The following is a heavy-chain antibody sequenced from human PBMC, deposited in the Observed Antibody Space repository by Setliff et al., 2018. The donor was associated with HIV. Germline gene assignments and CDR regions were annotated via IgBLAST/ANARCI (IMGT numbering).Heavy chain of an antibody. J-gene: IGHJ2*01. V-gene: IGHV4-34*01. CDR1: AGSFSGYY. CDR2: INHSGST. CDR3: ARDGRAKGVYSHWFFDL. D-gene: IGHD2-8*01. Sequence: KPSETLSLTCAVYAGSFSGYYWSWIRQPSGKGLEWIGEINHSGSTNYNPSPKSRVTISVDTSKNQFSLKLSSVTAADTAVYYCARDGRAKGVYSHWFFDLWGRGTLVTVSS.